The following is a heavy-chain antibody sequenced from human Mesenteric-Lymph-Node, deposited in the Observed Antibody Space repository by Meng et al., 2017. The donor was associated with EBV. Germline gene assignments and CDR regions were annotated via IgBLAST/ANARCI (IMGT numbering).Heavy chain of an antibody. J-gene: IGHJ4*02. CDR2: VSHSGIT. V-gene: IGHV4-4*02. CDR1: GGSMSRVSW. CDR3: VRRWVLRTPFDF. Sequence: QVRRRESDPGLVKPSGTLPLTSSVSGGSMSRVSWWSWVRQRPGKGLEWIGEVSHSGITNYNPSLETRVIISLDKSKNQFSLRLTSVTAADTAVYFCVRRWVLRTPFDFWGQGSLVTVSS. D-gene: IGHD3-16*01.